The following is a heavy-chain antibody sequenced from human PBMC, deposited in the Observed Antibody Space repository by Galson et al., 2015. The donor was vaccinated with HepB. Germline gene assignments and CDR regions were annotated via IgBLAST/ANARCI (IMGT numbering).Heavy chain of an antibody. CDR3: ARGWAERVFPHYYYYGMDV. CDR1: GGSISSYY. CDR2: IYYSGST. J-gene: IGHJ6*02. D-gene: IGHD1-14*01. Sequence: ETLSLTCPVSGGSISSYYWSWIRQPPGKGLEWIGYIYYSGSTNYNPSLKSRVTISVDTSKNQFSLKLSSVTAADTAVYFCARGWAERVFPHYYYYGMDVWGQGTTVTVSS. V-gene: IGHV4-59*01.